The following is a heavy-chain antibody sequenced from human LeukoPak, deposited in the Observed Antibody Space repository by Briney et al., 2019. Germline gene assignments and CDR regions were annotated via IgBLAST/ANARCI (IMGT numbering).Heavy chain of an antibody. Sequence: GGSLRLSCAASGFTFSSYVMSWVRQAPGKGLEWVSAISGSGGSTYYADSVKGRFTISRDNSKNTLYLQMNSLRAEDTAVYYCAKDRAVWFGELECYFDYWGQGTLVTVSS. J-gene: IGHJ4*02. V-gene: IGHV3-23*01. CDR2: ISGSGGST. D-gene: IGHD3-10*01. CDR1: GFTFSSYV. CDR3: AKDRAVWFGELECYFDY.